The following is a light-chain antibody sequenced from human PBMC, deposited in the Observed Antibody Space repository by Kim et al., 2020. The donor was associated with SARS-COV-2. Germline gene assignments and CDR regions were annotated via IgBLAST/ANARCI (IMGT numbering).Light chain of an antibody. CDR2: AAS. Sequence: IQMTQSPSSVSASIGGRVTITCRASQDISTSLAWYQQKPGKAPKLLIYAASSLESGVPSRFSGSGSGTDFTLTIARLQPDDSATYYCQQANTFPPRTFGQGTKVEI. V-gene: IGKV1-12*01. CDR3: QQANTFPPRT. CDR1: QDISTS. J-gene: IGKJ1*01.